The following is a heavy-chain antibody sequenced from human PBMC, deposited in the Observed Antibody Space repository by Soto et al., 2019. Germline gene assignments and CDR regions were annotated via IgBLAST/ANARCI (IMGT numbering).Heavy chain of an antibody. CDR1: GDSISSGGYY. CDR3: ARDPGGSNYRGGGWFDP. J-gene: IGHJ5*02. V-gene: IGHV4-31*01. Sequence: QVQLQESGPGLVKPSQTLSLTCTVSGDSISSGGYYWSWIRQHPGKGLEWMGYIYYSGSTYYNPSLKCLVTISVDTSKNQFALKLVSGTAADTAVYYCARDPGGSNYRGGGWFDPWGQGTLVTVSS. D-gene: IGHD1-26*01. CDR2: IYYSGST.